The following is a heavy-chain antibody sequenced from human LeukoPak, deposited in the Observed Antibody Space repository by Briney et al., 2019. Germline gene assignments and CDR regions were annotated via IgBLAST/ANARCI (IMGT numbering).Heavy chain of an antibody. CDR1: GFTFSDYY. Sequence: GGSLRLSCAASGFTFSDYYMSWIRQAPGKGLEWVSYISSRGSTIYYADSVKGRFTISRDNAKNSLYLQMNSLRAEDTAVYYCARLSSYDFWSGYPPLGYFDYWGQGTLVTVSS. V-gene: IGHV3-11*04. CDR3: ARLSSYDFWSGYPPLGYFDY. J-gene: IGHJ4*02. D-gene: IGHD3-3*01. CDR2: ISSRGSTI.